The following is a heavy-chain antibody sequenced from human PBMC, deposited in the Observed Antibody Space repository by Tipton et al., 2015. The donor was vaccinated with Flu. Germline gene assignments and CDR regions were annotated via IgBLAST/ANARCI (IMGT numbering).Heavy chain of an antibody. D-gene: IGHD1-26*01. Sequence: SLRLSCVASGFTFSSYAMSWVRQVPGKGLEWVSVISGSGGSAYYADSVKGRFTISRDNSKSTLYLQMNSLRVEDTAVYYCARDRVVGAAAGYYYYYYGLDVSGQGP. CDR1: GFTFSSYA. J-gene: IGHJ6*02. CDR3: ARDRVVGAAAGYYYYYYGLDV. CDR2: ISGSGGSA. V-gene: IGHV3-23*01.